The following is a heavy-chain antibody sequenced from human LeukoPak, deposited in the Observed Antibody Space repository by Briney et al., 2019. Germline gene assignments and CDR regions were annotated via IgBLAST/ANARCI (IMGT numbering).Heavy chain of an antibody. CDR1: SYTFTSYG. V-gene: IGHV1-18*01. D-gene: IGHD3-22*01. J-gene: IGHJ3*02. CDR3: AKGRGSSGWHAFDI. Sequence: ASVKVSCKASSYTFTSYGISWVRQAPGQGLEWMGWISAYNGNTNYAQKLQGRVTMTTDTSTSTAYMELRSLRSDDTAVYYCAKGRGSSGWHAFDIWGQGTMVTVSS. CDR2: ISAYNGNT.